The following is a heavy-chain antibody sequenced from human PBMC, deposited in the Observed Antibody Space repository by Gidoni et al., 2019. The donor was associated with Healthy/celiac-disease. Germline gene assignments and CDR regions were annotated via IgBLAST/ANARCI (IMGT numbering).Heavy chain of an antibody. V-gene: IGHV3-48*01. CDR3: TRDSAYYGSGTYNYFDY. J-gene: IGHJ4*02. Sequence: EVQLVESGGGLVQPGGSLRLSCAAPGFIFNSYNMNWVRQAPGKGPEWVSHISGSGGTIHYTDSVKGRFTISRDNAKSSLYLQMNSLRAEDTAVYYCTRDSAYYGSGTYNYFDYWGQGTLVTVSS. CDR2: ISGSGGTI. D-gene: IGHD3-10*01. CDR1: GFIFNSYN.